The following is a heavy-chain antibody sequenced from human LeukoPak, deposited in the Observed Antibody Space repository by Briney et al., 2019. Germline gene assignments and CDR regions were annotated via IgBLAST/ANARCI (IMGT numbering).Heavy chain of an antibody. J-gene: IGHJ4*02. CDR2: INNEGSIT. CDR3: AGGGSIEVAGY. D-gene: IGHD6-19*01. Sequence: GGSLRLSCAASGFTFSRYWMHWVRQAPGKGLVWVSHINNEGSITYYAESVKGRFTISRDNAKNTLYLQMNSLRVEDTAVYYCAGGGSIEVAGYWGQGTLVTVSS. V-gene: IGHV3-74*01. CDR1: GFTFSRYW.